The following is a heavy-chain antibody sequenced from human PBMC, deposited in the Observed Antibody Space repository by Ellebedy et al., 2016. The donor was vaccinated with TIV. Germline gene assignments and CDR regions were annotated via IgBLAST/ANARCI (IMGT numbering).Heavy chain of an antibody. CDR1: GGSIGRYF. Sequence: MPSETLSLTCSVPGGSIGRYFWTWSRQSPEKGLEWIGYVFSSGYTNYNPSLESRVTISIDTSKGQFSLGLTSVTAADTAVYYCARGYDNTGFYDCPYDHWGQGTLVTISS. CDR3: ARGYDNTGFYDCPYDH. CDR2: VFSSGYT. J-gene: IGHJ4*02. D-gene: IGHD2-21*02. V-gene: IGHV4-59*01.